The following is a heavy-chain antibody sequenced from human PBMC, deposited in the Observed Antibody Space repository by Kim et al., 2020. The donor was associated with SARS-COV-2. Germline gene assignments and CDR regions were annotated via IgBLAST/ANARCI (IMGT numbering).Heavy chain of an antibody. V-gene: IGHV3-21*01. CDR2: ISSSSSYI. D-gene: IGHD3-10*01. CDR1: GFTFSSYS. CDR3: ARDGGGLWFGELLGPYGMDV. Sequence: GGSLRLSCAASGFTFSSYSMNWVRQAPGKGLEWVSSISSSSSYIYYADSVKCRFTISRDNAKNSLYLQMNSLSAEDTAVYYCARDGGGLWFGELLGPYGMDVWGQGTTVTVSS. J-gene: IGHJ6*02.